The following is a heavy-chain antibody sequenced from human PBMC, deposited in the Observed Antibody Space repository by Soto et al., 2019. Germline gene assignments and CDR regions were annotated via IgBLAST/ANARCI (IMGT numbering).Heavy chain of an antibody. J-gene: IGHJ6*02. D-gene: IGHD6-13*01. CDR2: IIPIFGTA. Sequence: GASVKVSCKASGGTFSSYAISWVRQAPGQGLEWMGGIIPIFGTANYAQKFQGRVTITADESTSTAYMELRSLRSDDTAVYYCARDRFSSSWYDGYYYYGMDVWGQGTTVTVS. V-gene: IGHV1-69*13. CDR3: ARDRFSSSWYDGYYYYGMDV. CDR1: GGTFSSYA.